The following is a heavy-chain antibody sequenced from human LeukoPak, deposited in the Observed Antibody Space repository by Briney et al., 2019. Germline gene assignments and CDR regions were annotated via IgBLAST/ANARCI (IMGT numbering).Heavy chain of an antibody. Sequence: SETLSLTCTVSGGSISSYYWSWIRQPPGKGLEWIGYIYYSGSTNYNPSLKSRVTISVDTSKNQSSLKLSSVTASDTAVYYCARDRGDLTMSKGNYYYCYYMDVWGKGTTVTVSS. CDR1: GGSISSYY. J-gene: IGHJ6*03. CDR3: ARDRGDLTMSKGNYYYCYYMDV. CDR2: IYYSGST. D-gene: IGHD3-10*02. V-gene: IGHV4-59*01.